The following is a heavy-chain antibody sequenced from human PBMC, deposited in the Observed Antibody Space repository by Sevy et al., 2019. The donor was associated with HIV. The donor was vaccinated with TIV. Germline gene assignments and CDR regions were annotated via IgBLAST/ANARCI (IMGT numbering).Heavy chain of an antibody. CDR3: ARVVLYYDANYCDY. Sequence: GGSLRLSCAASGFSFSQYSMNWVRQAPGKGLEWLSYISGTSGTIYYSASVKGRFTISRDNAKNSVYLQMNSLRDEDPAVYYCARVVLYYDANYCDYWGQGALVTVSS. CDR2: ISGTSGTI. J-gene: IGHJ4*02. V-gene: IGHV3-48*02. D-gene: IGHD3-22*01. CDR1: GFSFSQYS.